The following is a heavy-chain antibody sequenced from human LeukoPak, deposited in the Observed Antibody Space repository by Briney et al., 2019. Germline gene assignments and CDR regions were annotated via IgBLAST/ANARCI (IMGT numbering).Heavy chain of an antibody. CDR1: GYSISSAYH. J-gene: IGHJ4*02. V-gene: IGHV4-38-2*02. CDR2: IYRSGST. CDR3: ARADFDWKPRYNL. D-gene: IGHD3-9*01. Sequence: SETLSLTCTVSGYSISSAYHWGWIRQPPGKGLEWIGSIYRSGSTYYNPSLKSRVTISVDTSKNHFSLKLTSVTAADTAVYYCARADFDWKPRYNLWGQGTLVAVSS.